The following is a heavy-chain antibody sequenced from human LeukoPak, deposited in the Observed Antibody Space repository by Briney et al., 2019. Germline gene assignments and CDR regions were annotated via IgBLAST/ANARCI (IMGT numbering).Heavy chain of an antibody. CDR3: ARDVASVHEY. J-gene: IGHJ4*02. D-gene: IGHD1-1*01. CDR2: IKEDGGEK. Sequence: SGGSLRLSCAASGFTFSTYWMSWVHQAPGKGPEWVANIKEDGGEKYYVDSVKGRFTVSRDNAKNSLYLEMNSLRAEDTAVYYCARDVASVHEYWGQGTLVTVS. CDR1: GFTFSTYW. V-gene: IGHV3-7*01.